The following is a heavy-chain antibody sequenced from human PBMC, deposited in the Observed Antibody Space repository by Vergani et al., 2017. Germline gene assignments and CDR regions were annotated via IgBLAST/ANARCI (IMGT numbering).Heavy chain of an antibody. CDR1: GGSISSYY. D-gene: IGHD2-2*02. Sequence: QVQLQESGPGLVKPSETLSLTCTVSGGSISSYYWSWIRQPPGKGLEWIGYIYYSGSNNYNPSLKSRVTMSVDMSKNQFSRKLSSVTAADTAVYYCARDRGAGYCSSTSCYTPNWFDPWGQGTLVTVSS. J-gene: IGHJ5*02. CDR3: ARDRGAGYCSSTSCYTPNWFDP. CDR2: IYYSGSN. V-gene: IGHV4-59*12.